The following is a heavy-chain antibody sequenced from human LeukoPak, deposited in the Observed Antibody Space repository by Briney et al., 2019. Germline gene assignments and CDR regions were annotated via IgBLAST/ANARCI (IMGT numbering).Heavy chain of an antibody. J-gene: IGHJ3*02. CDR2: ISYDGSNK. Sequence: PGGSLRLSCAASGFTFSSYAMHWVRQAPGKGLEWVAVISYDGSNKYYADSVKGRFTISRDNAKNSLYLQMNSLRAEDMALYYCAKEMGATPAFDIWGQGTMVTVSS. V-gene: IGHV3-30*04. CDR3: AKEMGATPAFDI. D-gene: IGHD1-26*01. CDR1: GFTFSSYA.